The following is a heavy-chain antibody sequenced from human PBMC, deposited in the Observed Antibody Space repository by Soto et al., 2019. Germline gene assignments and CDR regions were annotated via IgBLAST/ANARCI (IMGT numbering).Heavy chain of an antibody. V-gene: IGHV4-4*02. J-gene: IGHJ5*02. CDR1: GGSISSSNW. CDR3: ARVEGAYRITMVRDYNWFDP. D-gene: IGHD3-10*01. CDR2: IYHSGST. Sequence: QVQLQESGPGLVKPSGTLSLTCAVSGGSISSSNWWSWVRQPPGKGLEWIGEIYHSGSTNYNPSLKSRVTISVDKSKNQFSLKLSSVTAADTAVYYCARVEGAYRITMVRDYNWFDPWGQGTLVTVSS.